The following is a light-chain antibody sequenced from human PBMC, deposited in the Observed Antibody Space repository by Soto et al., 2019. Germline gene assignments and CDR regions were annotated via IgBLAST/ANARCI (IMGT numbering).Light chain of an antibody. CDR2: AAS. V-gene: IGKV1-39*01. Sequence: DIQLTQSPSSLSAYVGDRVTITCRASQSISSYLNWYQQNPGKALRLLIYAASSLQTGVPSRFSGSGSGTDFTLSISSLQPEDFARYSCQQSYSTPYTFGQGTKLEIK. J-gene: IGKJ2*01. CDR3: QQSYSTPYT. CDR1: QSISSY.